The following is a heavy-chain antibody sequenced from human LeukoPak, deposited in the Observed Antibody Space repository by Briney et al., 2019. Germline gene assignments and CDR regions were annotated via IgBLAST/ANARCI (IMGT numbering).Heavy chain of an antibody. J-gene: IGHJ5*02. CDR1: GGSFSGYH. CDR3: ARDAAGTCWFDP. D-gene: IGHD6-13*01. CDR2: INHSGST. V-gene: IGHV4-34*01. Sequence: PSETLSLTCAVYGGSFSGYHWSWIRQPPGKGLEWIGEINHSGSTNYNPSLKSRVTISVDTSKNQFPLKLSSVTAAGTAVYYCARDAAGTCWFDPWGQGTLVTVSS.